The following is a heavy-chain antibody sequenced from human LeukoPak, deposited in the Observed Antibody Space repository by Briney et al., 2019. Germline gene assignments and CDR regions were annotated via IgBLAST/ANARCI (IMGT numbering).Heavy chain of an antibody. CDR1: GYTFTGYY. Sequence: ASVNVSCKASGYTFTGYYMHWVRQAPGQGLEWMGWINPNSGGTNYAQKFQGRVTITRDTSISTAYMELSRLRSDDTALYYCASWSSRGHYWGQGTLVTVSS. CDR2: INPNSGGT. V-gene: IGHV1-2*02. D-gene: IGHD3-3*01. CDR3: ASWSSRGHY. J-gene: IGHJ4*02.